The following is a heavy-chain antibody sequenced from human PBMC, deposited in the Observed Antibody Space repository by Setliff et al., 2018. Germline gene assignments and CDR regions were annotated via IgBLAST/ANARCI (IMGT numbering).Heavy chain of an antibody. CDR1: GFTFSRYW. D-gene: IGHD3-10*01. CDR3: ARDHVYGSQYYYYYYGMDV. Sequence: LRLSCAASGFTFSRYWMSWVRQAPGKGLEWVANIRQDGSEKYYVDSVKGRFTISRDNAKNSLYLQMNSLRAEDTAVYYCARDHVYGSQYYYYYYGMDVWGQGTTVTVSS. V-gene: IGHV3-7*01. J-gene: IGHJ6*02. CDR2: IRQDGSEK.